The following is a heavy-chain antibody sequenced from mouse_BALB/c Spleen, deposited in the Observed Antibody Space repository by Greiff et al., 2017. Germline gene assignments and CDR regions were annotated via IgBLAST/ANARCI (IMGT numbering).Heavy chain of an antibody. D-gene: IGHD2-4*01. CDR1: GFTFSSFG. V-gene: IGHV5-17*02. Sequence: DVQLQESGGGLVQPGGSRKLSCAASGFTFSSFGMHWVRQAPEKGLEWVAYISSGSSTIYYADTVKGRFTISRDNPKNTLFLQMTSLRSEDTAMYYCARSWDYDPYWGQGTLVTVSA. CDR2: ISSGSSTI. CDR3: ARSWDYDPY. J-gene: IGHJ3*01.